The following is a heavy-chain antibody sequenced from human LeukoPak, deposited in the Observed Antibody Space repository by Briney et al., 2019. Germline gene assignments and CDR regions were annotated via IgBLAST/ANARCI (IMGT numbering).Heavy chain of an antibody. CDR1: GGSISSYY. Sequence: SETLSLTCTVSGGSISSYYWSWIRQPPGKGLEWIGCIYYSGSTNYNPSLKSRVTISVDTSKNQFSLKLSSVTAADTAVYYCARGSIAVADYYYGMDVWGQGTTVTVSS. J-gene: IGHJ6*02. D-gene: IGHD6-19*01. V-gene: IGHV4-59*01. CDR2: IYYSGST. CDR3: ARGSIAVADYYYGMDV.